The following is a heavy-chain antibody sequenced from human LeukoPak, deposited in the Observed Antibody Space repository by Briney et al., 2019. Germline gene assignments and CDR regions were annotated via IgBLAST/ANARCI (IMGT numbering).Heavy chain of an antibody. CDR1: GYTFTSYG. CDR3: ARGRRGVVAAQYNWFDP. V-gene: IGHV1-18*01. J-gene: IGHJ5*02. CDR2: ISAYNGNT. Sequence: ASVKVSCKASGYTFTSYGISWVRQAPGQGLEWMGWISAYNGNTNYAQKLQGRVTMTTDTSTSTAYMELRSLRSDDTAVYYCARGRRGVVAAQYNWFDPWGQGTLVTVSS. D-gene: IGHD2-15*01.